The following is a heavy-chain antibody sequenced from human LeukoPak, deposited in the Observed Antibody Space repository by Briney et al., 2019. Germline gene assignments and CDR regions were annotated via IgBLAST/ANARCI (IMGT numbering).Heavy chain of an antibody. D-gene: IGHD4-17*01. V-gene: IGHV3-33*03. CDR1: GFTFSNFG. CDR3: AKRPDYAESGLDT. J-gene: IGHJ5*02. Sequence: GGSLRLSCAASGFTFSNFGMHWVRQSPGKGLEWVAVIWYDGSYQYYADSVKGRFTISRDNSKNILYLQMNSLRPEDTAVYYCAKRPDYAESGLDTWGQGTLVTVSS. CDR2: IWYDGSYQ.